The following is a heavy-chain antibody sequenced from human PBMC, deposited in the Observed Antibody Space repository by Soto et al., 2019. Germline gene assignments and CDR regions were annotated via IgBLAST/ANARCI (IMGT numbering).Heavy chain of an antibody. CDR2: INPSGGST. CDR1: GYTFTSYD. D-gene: IGHD6-13*01. CDR3: AREGYSSRWYGVESGY. Sequence: QVQLVQSGAEVKKPGASVKVSCKASGYTFTSYDMHWVRQAPGQGLEWMGIINPSGGSTSYAQKFQGMVTMTRDRSTSTGYMEVSRLRSEDTAVYYCAREGYSSRWYGVESGYWGPGTLVTVSS. V-gene: IGHV1-46*01. J-gene: IGHJ4*02.